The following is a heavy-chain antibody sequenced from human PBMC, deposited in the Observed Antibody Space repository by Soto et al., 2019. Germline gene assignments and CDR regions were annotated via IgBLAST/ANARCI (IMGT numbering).Heavy chain of an antibody. J-gene: IGHJ6*02. CDR2: IIPIFGTA. CDR1: GGTFSSYA. V-gene: IGHV1-69*12. Sequence: QVQLVRSGAEVKKPGSSVKISCKASGGTFSSYAISWVRQAPGQGLEWMGGIIPIFGTANYAQKVQGRVTITADESTSTAYMELSSLRSEDTAVYSCAASVVVVAATSYYYYYGMDVWGQGTTVTVSS. D-gene: IGHD2-15*01. CDR3: AASVVVVAATSYYYYYGMDV.